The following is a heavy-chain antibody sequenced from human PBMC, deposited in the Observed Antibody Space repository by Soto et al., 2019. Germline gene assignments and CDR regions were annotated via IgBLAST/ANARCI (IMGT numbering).Heavy chain of an antibody. CDR3: AKGITQQNYDILTGYSRYYYFDY. J-gene: IGHJ4*02. D-gene: IGHD3-9*01. V-gene: IGHV3-23*01. CDR2: ISGSGGST. CDR1: GFTFSSYA. Sequence: GGSLRLSCAASGFTFSSYAMSWVRQAPGKGLEWVSAISGSGGSTYYADSVKGRFTISRDNSKNTLYLQMNSLRAEDTAVYYCAKGITQQNYDILTGYSRYYYFDYWGQGTLVTVSS.